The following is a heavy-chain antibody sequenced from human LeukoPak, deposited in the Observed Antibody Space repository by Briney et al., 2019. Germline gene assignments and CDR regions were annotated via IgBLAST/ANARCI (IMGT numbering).Heavy chain of an antibody. CDR2: IYSSGIT. J-gene: IGHJ6*03. CDR1: GGSISSYY. CDR3: ARGGYDNSGYYYGPSYYYMDV. V-gene: IGHV4-59*01. Sequence: KPSETLSLTCTVSGGSISSYYWSWIRQPPGKGLEWSGYIYSSGITNYNPSLKSRVTISVDTSKNRFSLRLSSVTAADTAVYYCARGGYDNSGYYYGPSYYYMDVWGKGTTVTVSS. D-gene: IGHD3-22*01.